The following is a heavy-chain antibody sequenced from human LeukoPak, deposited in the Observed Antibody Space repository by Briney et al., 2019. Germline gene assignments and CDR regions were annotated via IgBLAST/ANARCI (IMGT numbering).Heavy chain of an antibody. J-gene: IGHJ4*02. CDR2: IYYSGRT. Sequence: SETLSLTCTVSGGSVSSGDHYWSWIRQPPGKGLEWIGHIYYSGRTDYNPSLKSRVTISLDTSKNQFSLELSSVTAADTAVYFCAREFHYWGQGTLVTVSS. V-gene: IGHV4-61*08. CDR3: AREFHY. CDR1: GGSVSSGDHY.